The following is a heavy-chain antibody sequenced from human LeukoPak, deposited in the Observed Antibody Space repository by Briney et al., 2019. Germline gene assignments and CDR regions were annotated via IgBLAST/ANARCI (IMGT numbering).Heavy chain of an antibody. CDR3: ARQNPGYNWNYFDY. CDR1: GGSISNYY. CDR2: IYSSGST. V-gene: IGHV4-4*07. Sequence: SETLSLTCTVSGGSISNYYWSWIRQPDGKGLEWIGRIYSSGSTNYNPYLKSRVMVSIDTPKNQFSLKLNSLTATDTAVYYCARQNPGYNWNYFDYWGQGTLVTVSS. J-gene: IGHJ4*02. D-gene: IGHD1-20*01.